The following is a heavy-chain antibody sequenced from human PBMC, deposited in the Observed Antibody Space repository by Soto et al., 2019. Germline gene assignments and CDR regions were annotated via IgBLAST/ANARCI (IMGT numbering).Heavy chain of an antibody. CDR1: GGTVNSYG. J-gene: IGHJ4*02. Sequence: QDHLAQSGAEVKKPGSSVTVSCKASGGTVNSYGISWVRQAPGQGLDWMGVIIPLYGTVNYAQKFQGRVSITADKSTSTAYMDLSSLRSDDTAVYYCARVRVIRGVILSHFGLWGQGTLVTVSS. CDR2: IIPLYGTV. CDR3: ARVRVIRGVILSHFGL. V-gene: IGHV1-69*06. D-gene: IGHD3-10*01.